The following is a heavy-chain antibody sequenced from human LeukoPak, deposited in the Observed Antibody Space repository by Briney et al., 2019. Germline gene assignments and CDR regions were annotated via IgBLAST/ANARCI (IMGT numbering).Heavy chain of an antibody. CDR2: MHDSGST. Sequence: ASETLSLTCAVSGDSISSGGYSWSWIRQTPGKGLEWIAYMHDSGSTNYNPSLKSRVTISVDTSKNQFSLKLSSVTAADTAVYYCARYSGSYYIDYWGQGTLVTVSS. CDR1: GDSISSGGYS. CDR3: ARYSGSYYIDY. V-gene: IGHV4-61*08. D-gene: IGHD3-10*01. J-gene: IGHJ4*02.